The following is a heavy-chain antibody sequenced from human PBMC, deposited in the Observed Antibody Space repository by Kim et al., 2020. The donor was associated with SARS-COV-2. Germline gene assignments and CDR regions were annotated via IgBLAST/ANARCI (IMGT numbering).Heavy chain of an antibody. CDR3: ARGYISGPFDS. D-gene: IGHD6-19*01. CDR2: K. V-gene: IGHV3-20*03. J-gene: IGHJ4*01. Sequence: KAYAASVKGRFTISRDNAQNSLYLQMNSLGAEDTALYYCARGYISGPFDSWGHGTLVTVSS.